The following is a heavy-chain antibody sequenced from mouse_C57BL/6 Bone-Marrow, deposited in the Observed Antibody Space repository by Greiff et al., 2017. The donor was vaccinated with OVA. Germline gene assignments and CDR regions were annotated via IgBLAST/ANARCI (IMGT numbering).Heavy chain of an antibody. V-gene: IGHV1-15*01. CDR2: IDPETGGT. Sequence: VQLQQSGAELVRPGASVTLSCKASGYTFTDYEMHWVKQTPVHGLEWIGAIDPETGGTAYNQKFKGKALLTADKSSSTAYMELRSLTSEDSAVYYCTRWGYGNYVWYFDVWGTGTTVTVSS. CDR1: GYTFTDYE. J-gene: IGHJ1*03. CDR3: TRWGYGNYVWYFDV. D-gene: IGHD2-10*02.